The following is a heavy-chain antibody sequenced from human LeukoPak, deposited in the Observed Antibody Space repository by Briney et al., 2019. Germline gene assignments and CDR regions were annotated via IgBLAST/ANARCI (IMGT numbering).Heavy chain of an antibody. J-gene: IGHJ4*02. CDR2: IKKDGSEK. V-gene: IGHV3-7*01. D-gene: IGHD2-2*01. Sequence: GGSLRLSCAASGFTFSSHWMSWVRQAPGKGLEWVANIKKDGSEKYYVDAVKGRFTISRDNAKTSLYLQMNSLRAEDTAVYYCAKDSGFAGMRQYYFDYWGQGTLVTVSS. CDR1: GFTFSSHW. CDR3: AKDSGFAGMRQYYFDY.